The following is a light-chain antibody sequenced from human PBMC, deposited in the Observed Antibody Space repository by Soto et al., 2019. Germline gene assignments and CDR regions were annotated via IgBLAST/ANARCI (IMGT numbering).Light chain of an antibody. J-gene: IGLJ1*01. CDR2: DVS. CDR1: SSDVGGYNY. CDR3: SSYTSSSTNYV. Sequence: QSALTQPASVSGSPGPSITISCTGTSSDVGGYNYVSWYQQHPGKAPKLMIYDVSNRPSGVSNRFSGSKSGNTASLTISGLQAEDEADYYCSSYTSSSTNYVFGTGTMVTVL. V-gene: IGLV2-14*01.